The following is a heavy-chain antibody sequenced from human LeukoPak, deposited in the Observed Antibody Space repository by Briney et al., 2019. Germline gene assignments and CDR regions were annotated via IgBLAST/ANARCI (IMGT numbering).Heavy chain of an antibody. J-gene: IGHJ5*02. CDR2: FEPDDGET. CDR3: ATVPRSPIWFGEPAFDP. CDR1: GDTLTQLS. V-gene: IGHV1-24*01. D-gene: IGHD3-10*01. Sequence: ASVKVSSKVSGDTLTQLSMHWVRQAPGKRLEGMGGFEPDDGETIYAQKFQGRVTMTEDTSTDTAYMELSSLRSEDTAVYYCATVPRSPIWFGEPAFDPWGQGTLVTVSS.